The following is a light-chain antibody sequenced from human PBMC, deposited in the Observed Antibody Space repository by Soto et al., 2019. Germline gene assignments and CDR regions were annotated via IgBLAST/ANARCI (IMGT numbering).Light chain of an antibody. V-gene: IGKV3-20*01. CDR3: HQYGMSPQT. J-gene: IGKJ1*01. CDR2: GAS. Sequence: IVMTQSPATLSLSPSYRSTFSFRASQSVSSNLAWYQQKPGQAPRLLIYGASNRATGIPDRFSGSGSGTDFTLTISGLEPEDFAVYFCHQYGMSPQTFGQGTKVDIK. CDR1: QSVSSN.